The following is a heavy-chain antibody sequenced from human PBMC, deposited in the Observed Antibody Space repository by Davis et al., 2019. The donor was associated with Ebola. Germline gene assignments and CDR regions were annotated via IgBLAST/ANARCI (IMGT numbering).Heavy chain of an antibody. V-gene: IGHV4-59*01. J-gene: IGHJ6*04. Sequence: MPSETLSPTCGVSGDSISRSYWSWIRQPPGKGLEWIGNLYTSGTTNKNASLKSRLTILLDTSKNQLSLNLRSVTAADTAVYYCARLATYGMDVWGRGTTVTVSS. CDR1: GDSISRSY. CDR3: ARLATYGMDV. CDR2: LYTSGTT.